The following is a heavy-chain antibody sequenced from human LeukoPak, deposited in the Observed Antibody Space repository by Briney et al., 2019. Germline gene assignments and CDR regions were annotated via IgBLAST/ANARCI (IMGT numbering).Heavy chain of an antibody. J-gene: IGHJ4*02. CDR3: AGIRGSYSSGDY. CDR2: IYYRGSA. V-gene: IGHV4-59*08. CDR1: GGSISSYY. Sequence: SETLSLTCSVSGGSISSYYWSWIRQPPGKRLEWIGDIYYRGSANYNPSLNTRATTSLGTSKNQFSLTLSSVTAADTAVYYCAGIRGSYSSGDYWGQGTLVTVSS. D-gene: IGHD1-26*01.